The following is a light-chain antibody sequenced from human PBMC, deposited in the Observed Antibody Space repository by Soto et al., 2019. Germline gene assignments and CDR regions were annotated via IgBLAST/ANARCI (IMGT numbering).Light chain of an antibody. Sequence: QSVLTQPPSVSAAPGQKITISCSGSSSNFGSNYVSWYQQLPRTAPKLLIYDNDKRPSGIPDRFSGSRSGTSATLGITGLQTGDEADYYCGTWDSSLTAVVFGGGTKLTVL. J-gene: IGLJ2*01. CDR3: GTWDSSLTAVV. V-gene: IGLV1-51*01. CDR1: SSNFGSNY. CDR2: DND.